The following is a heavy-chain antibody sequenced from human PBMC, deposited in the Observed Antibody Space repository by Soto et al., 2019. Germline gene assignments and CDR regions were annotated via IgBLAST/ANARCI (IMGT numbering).Heavy chain of an antibody. V-gene: IGHV3-30*18. Sequence: QVQLVESGGGVVQPGRSLRLSCAASGFTFSSYGMHWVRQAPGKGLEWVAVISYDGSNKYYADSVKGRFTISRDNSKNTLYLQMNSLRAEDTAVYYCAKDLGVRGAPPYYYYYGMDVW. CDR2: ISYDGSNK. CDR1: GFTFSSYG. D-gene: IGHD3-10*01. J-gene: IGHJ6*01. CDR3: AKDLGVRGAPPYYYYYGMDV.